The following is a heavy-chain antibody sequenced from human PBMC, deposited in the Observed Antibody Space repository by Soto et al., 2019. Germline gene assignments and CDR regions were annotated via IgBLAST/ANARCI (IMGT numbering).Heavy chain of an antibody. CDR3: ARERGVGYCSGGSCYSPNFDY. V-gene: IGHV3-30-3*01. CDR2: ISYDGSNK. J-gene: IGHJ4*02. Sequence: GGSLRLSCAASGFTFSSYAMHWVRQAPGKGLEWVAVISYDGSNKYYADSVKGRFTISRDNSKNTLYLQMNSLRAEDTAVYYCARERGVGYCSGGSCYSPNFDYWGQGTLVTVSS. CDR1: GFTFSSYA. D-gene: IGHD2-15*01.